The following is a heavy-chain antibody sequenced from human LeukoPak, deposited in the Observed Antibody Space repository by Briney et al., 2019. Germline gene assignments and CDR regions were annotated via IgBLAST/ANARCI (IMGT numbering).Heavy chain of an antibody. CDR3: ARSLERLDCSSTSCYPFDY. D-gene: IGHD2-2*01. CDR1: GFTFDDYG. CDR2: INWNGGST. J-gene: IGHJ4*02. V-gene: IGHV3-20*04. Sequence: RPGGSLRLSCAASGFTFDDYGMSWVRQAPGKGLEWVSGINWNGGSTGYADSVKGRFTISRDNAKNSLYLQMNSLRAEDTALYYCARSLERLDCSSTSCYPFDYWGQGTLVTVSS.